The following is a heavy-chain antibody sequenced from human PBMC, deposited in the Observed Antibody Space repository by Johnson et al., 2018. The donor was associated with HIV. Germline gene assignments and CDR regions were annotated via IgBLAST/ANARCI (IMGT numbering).Heavy chain of an antibody. V-gene: IGHV3-15*01. Sequence: VQLVESGGGLVEPGGSLRLSCAASGFTFSNAWMSWVRQAPGKGLEWVGRIKSKTDGGTTDYAAPVKGRFTISRHDSKNTLFLQMNSLKTEDTALYYCTAHYRNAFDIWGQGTMVTVSS. D-gene: IGHD1-26*01. CDR3: TAHYRNAFDI. J-gene: IGHJ3*02. CDR1: GFTFSNAW. CDR2: IKSKTDGGTT.